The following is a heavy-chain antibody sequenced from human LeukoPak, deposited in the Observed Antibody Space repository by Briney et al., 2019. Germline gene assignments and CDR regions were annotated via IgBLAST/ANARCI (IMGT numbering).Heavy chain of an antibody. CDR2: ISYDGSNK. V-gene: IGHV3-30*18. CDR1: GFTFSSYG. CDR3: AKDRMDPAGIFDY. D-gene: IGHD1-14*01. J-gene: IGHJ4*02. Sequence: AGGSLRLSCAASGFTFSSYGMHWVRQAPGKGLEWVAVISYDGSNKYYADSVKGRFTISRDNSKNTLYLQMNSLRAEDTAVYYCAKDRMDPAGIFDYWGQGTLVTVSS.